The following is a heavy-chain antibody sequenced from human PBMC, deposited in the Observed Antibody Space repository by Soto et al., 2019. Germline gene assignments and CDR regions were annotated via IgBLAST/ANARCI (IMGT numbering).Heavy chain of an antibody. D-gene: IGHD5-18*01. CDR2: IIPIFGTA. Sequence: APVKVCSEASGVTFSSYAISWLQQPPVQGLEWMGGIIPIFGTANYAQKFQGRVTITADESTSTAYMELSSLRSEDTAVYYCARGRDTAMVDDYYYYGMDVWGQGTTVTVSS. J-gene: IGHJ6*02. CDR3: ARGRDTAMVDDYYYYGMDV. CDR1: GVTFSSYA. V-gene: IGHV1-69*13.